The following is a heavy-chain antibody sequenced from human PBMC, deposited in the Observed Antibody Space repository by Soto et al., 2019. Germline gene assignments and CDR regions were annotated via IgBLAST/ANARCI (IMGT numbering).Heavy chain of an antibody. V-gene: IGHV3-53*01. J-gene: IGHJ4*02. CDR3: ARERYSYGFDY. D-gene: IGHD5-18*01. Sequence: LRLSCAASGFAVGGFYMNWVRQAPGKGLEWVSVMFTTGTTYYADSVKGRFTISRDDSKNTLYLQMNSLRAEDTAVYYCARERYSYGFDYWGQGTVVTVSS. CDR1: GFAVGGFY. CDR2: MFTTGTT.